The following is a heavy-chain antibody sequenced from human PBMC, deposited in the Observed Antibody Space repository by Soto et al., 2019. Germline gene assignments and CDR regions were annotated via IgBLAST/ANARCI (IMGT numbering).Heavy chain of an antibody. V-gene: IGHV3-30-3*01. J-gene: IGHJ4*02. CDR2: ISYDGSNK. D-gene: IGHD3-9*01. Sequence: GGSLRLSCAASGFTFSSYAMHWVRQAPGKGLEWVAVISYDGSNKYYADSVKGRFTISRDNSKNTLYLQMNSLRAEDTAVYYCASSPPTESMLRYFDWLLFPFDYWGQGTLVTVSS. CDR3: ASSPPTESMLRYFDWLLFPFDY. CDR1: GFTFSSYA.